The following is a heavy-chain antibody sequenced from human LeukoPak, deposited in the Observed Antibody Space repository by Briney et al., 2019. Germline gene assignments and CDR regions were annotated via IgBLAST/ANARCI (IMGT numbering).Heavy chain of an antibody. Sequence: SETLSLTCTVSGGSISGYYWSWIRQPPGKGLEWIGYIYYSGSTNYNPSLKSRVTISVGTSKNQFSLKLSSVTAADTAVYYCARAYYDSSGYYYVEAAFDIWGQGTMVTVSS. J-gene: IGHJ3*02. D-gene: IGHD3-22*01. V-gene: IGHV4-59*08. CDR1: GGSISGYY. CDR3: ARAYYDSSGYYYVEAAFDI. CDR2: IYYSGST.